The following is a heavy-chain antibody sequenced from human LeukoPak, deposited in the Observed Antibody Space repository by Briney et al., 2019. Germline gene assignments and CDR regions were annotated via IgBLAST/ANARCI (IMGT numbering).Heavy chain of an antibody. CDR1: GGSISSGNW. Sequence: SGTLSLTCAVSGGSISSGNWWSWVRRPPGKGLEWIGEIYHSGSTNYNPSLKSRVTISVDTSKNQFSLKLSSVTAADTAVYYCARSGYYGYYFDYWGQGTLVTVSS. J-gene: IGHJ4*02. V-gene: IGHV4-4*02. CDR2: IYHSGST. D-gene: IGHD3-9*01. CDR3: ARSGYYGYYFDY.